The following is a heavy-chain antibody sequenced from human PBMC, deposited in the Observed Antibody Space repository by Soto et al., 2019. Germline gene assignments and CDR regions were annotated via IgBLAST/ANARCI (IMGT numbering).Heavy chain of an antibody. CDR3: ARQYSSSPHYFDY. J-gene: IGHJ4*02. V-gene: IGHV4-39*01. CDR2: IYYSGST. D-gene: IGHD6-13*01. Sequence: SETLSLTCTVSGGSISISSYYLGWIRQPPGKGLEWIGSIYYSGSTYYNPSLKSRVTISVDTSKNQFSLKLSSVTAADTAVYYCARQYSSSPHYFDYWGQGTLVPVSS. CDR1: GGSISISSYY.